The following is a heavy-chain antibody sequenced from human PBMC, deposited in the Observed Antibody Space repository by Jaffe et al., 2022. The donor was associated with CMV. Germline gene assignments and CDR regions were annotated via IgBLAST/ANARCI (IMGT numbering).Heavy chain of an antibody. CDR3: ARANNGRYGDWFDR. CDR1: GDSFRDYF. D-gene: IGHD2-8*01. J-gene: IGHJ5*02. Sequence: QVQLQESGPGLVKPSETLSLTCAVSGDSFRDYFWSWIRQPPGKGLEWIGYISSTGITTYNPSLKGRLNISLDTSKNEFSLSLTSATAADTAVYYCARANNGRYGDWFDRWGQGSLVTVSS. CDR2: ISSTGIT. V-gene: IGHV4-59*01.